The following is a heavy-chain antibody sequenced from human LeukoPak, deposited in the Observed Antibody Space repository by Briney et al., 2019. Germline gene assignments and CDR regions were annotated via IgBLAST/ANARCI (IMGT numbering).Heavy chain of an antibody. CDR1: GFTLDDYA. J-gene: IGHJ4*02. Sequence: GGSLRLSCAASGFTLDDYAMHWVRQAPGKGLEWVSGISWNSGSIGYADSVKGRFTISRDNAKNSLYLQMNSLRAEDTALYYCAKSFPYYDSSGYYGGPDYWGQGTLVTVSS. D-gene: IGHD3-22*01. CDR3: AKSFPYYDSSGYYGGPDY. CDR2: ISWNSGSI. V-gene: IGHV3-9*01.